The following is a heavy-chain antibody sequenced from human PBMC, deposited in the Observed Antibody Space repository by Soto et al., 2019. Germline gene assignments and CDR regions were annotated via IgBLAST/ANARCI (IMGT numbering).Heavy chain of an antibody. CDR1: GGTFSSYA. D-gene: IGHD3-9*01. CDR2: IIPIFGTA. Sequence: SVKVSCKASGGTFSSYAIIWVRQVTGQGLEWMGGIIPIFGTANYAQKFQGRVTITADESTSTAYMELSSLRAEDTALYYCAKSRTGYDYNYYGMDVWGQGTTVTVSS. CDR3: AKSRTGYDYNYYGMDV. J-gene: IGHJ6*02. V-gene: IGHV1-69*13.